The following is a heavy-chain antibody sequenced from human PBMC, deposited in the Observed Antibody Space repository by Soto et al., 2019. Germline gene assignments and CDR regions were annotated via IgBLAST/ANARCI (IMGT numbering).Heavy chain of an antibody. V-gene: IGHV4-34*01. CDR2: INHSGST. D-gene: IGHD4-17*01. J-gene: IGHJ4*02. CDR3: ARGYLASHLLTTVTTRRRGYFDY. CDR1: GGSFSGYY. Sequence: QVQLQQWGAGLLKPSETLSLTCAVYGGSFSGYYWSWIRQPPGKGLEWIGEINHSGSTNYNPSLKSRVTRSVDTSKNQSSLKLSSVTAADTAVYYWARGYLASHLLTTVTTRRRGYFDYWGQGTLVTVSS.